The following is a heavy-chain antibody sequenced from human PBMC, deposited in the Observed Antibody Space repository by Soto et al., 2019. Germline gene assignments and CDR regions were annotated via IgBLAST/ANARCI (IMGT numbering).Heavy chain of an antibody. D-gene: IGHD2-21*01. CDR1: GFTFSSYA. CDR2: ISGGNT. CDR3: AKAPSSDCNSGACSLRS. Sequence: GVSLRLSCAASGFTFSSYAMSWVRQAPGKGLEWVSSISGGNTYYAGSVKGRFTISRDNSKNTLYLQMNSLTAEDTAVYYCAKAPSSDCNSGACSLRSWGQGTLVTVSS. V-gene: IGHV3-23*01. J-gene: IGHJ5*02.